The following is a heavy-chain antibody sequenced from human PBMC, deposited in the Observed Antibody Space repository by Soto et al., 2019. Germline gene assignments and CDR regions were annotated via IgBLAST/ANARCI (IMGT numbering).Heavy chain of an antibody. CDR2: ISSSSSTI. Sequence: GGSLRLSCAASGFTFSSYSMNWVRQAPGKGLEWVSYISSSSSTIYYADSVKGRFTISRDDAKNSLYLQMNSLRDEDTAVYYCAREHDYGDYVSPFWYFDLWGRGTLVTVSS. CDR3: AREHDYGDYVSPFWYFDL. J-gene: IGHJ2*01. D-gene: IGHD4-17*01. V-gene: IGHV3-48*02. CDR1: GFTFSSYS.